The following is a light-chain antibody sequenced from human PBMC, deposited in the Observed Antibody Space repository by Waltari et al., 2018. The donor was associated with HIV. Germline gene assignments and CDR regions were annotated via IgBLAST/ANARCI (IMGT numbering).Light chain of an antibody. J-gene: IGLJ1*01. CDR1: SSDVGSYNL. Sequence: SALTQPASVSGSPGQSITISCTGTSSDVGSYNLVSWYQQHPGKAPKLMIYEVSKRPSGVSNRFSGSKSGNTASLTISGLQAEDEADYYCCSYAGSSRGYVFGTGTKVTVL. CDR3: CSYAGSSRGYV. CDR2: EVS. V-gene: IGLV2-23*02.